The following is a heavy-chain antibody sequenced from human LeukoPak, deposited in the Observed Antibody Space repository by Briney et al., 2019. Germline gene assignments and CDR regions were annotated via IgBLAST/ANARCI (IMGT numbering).Heavy chain of an antibody. V-gene: IGHV1-2*02. CDR1: GYTFTGYY. J-gene: IGHJ4*02. CDR2: INPNSGDT. Sequence: GASVKVSCKASGYTFTGYYMHWVRQAPGQGLEWMGWINPNSGDTNYAQKFQGRVTMTRDTSITTDYMELSRLRSDDTAVYYCARARSSGYNYFDYWGQGTLVTVSS. D-gene: IGHD3-22*01. CDR3: ARARSSGYNYFDY.